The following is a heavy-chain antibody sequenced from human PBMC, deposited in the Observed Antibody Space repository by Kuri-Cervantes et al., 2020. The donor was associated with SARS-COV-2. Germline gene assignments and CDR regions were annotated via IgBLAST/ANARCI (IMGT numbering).Heavy chain of an antibody. CDR1: GGSISSYY. V-gene: IGHV4-59*12. Sequence: GSLRLSCTVSGGSISSYYWSWIRQPPGKGLEWIGYIYYSGSTNYNPSLKSRVTISVDTSKNQFSLKLSSVTAADTAVYYCARGPGLYSRKAYGMDVWGQGTTVTVSS. CDR2: IYYSGST. CDR3: ARGPGLYSRKAYGMDV. D-gene: IGHD3-16*02. J-gene: IGHJ6*02.